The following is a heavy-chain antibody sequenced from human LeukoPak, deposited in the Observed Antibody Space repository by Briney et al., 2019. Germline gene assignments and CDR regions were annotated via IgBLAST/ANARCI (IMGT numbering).Heavy chain of an antibody. D-gene: IGHD2-15*01. V-gene: IGHV1-2*02. CDR1: GYTFTGYY. J-gene: IGHJ6*02. CDR2: INPNSGGT. Sequence: GASVKVSCKASGYTFTGYYMHWVRQAPGQGLEWMGWINPNSGGTNYAQKFQGRVTMTRDTSISTAYMELSRLRSDDTAVYYCARGRPIRLLNYYGMDVGGQGTTVTVSS. CDR3: ARGRPIRLLNYYGMDV.